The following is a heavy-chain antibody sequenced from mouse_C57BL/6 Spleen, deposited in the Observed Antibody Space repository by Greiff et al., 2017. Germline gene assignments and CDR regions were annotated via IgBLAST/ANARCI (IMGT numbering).Heavy chain of an antibody. CDR2: INPSSGYT. CDR1: GYTFTSYW. D-gene: IGHD3-2*02. Sequence: QVQLQQSGAELTKPGASVQLSCKASGYTFTSYWMHWVKQRPGQGLEWIGYINPSSGYTKYNQKFKDKATLTADKSYSTAYMQLSSLTYEDSAVYYCAKDSSGYYFDYWGQGTTLTVSS. CDR3: AKDSSGYYFDY. V-gene: IGHV1-7*01. J-gene: IGHJ2*01.